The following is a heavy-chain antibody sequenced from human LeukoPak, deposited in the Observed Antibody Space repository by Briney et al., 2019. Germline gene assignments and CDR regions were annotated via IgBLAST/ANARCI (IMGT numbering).Heavy chain of an antibody. CDR1: GYTFTSYG. V-gene: IGHV1-46*01. Sequence: GASVKVSCKASGYTFTSYGISWVRQAPGQGLEWMGIINPSGGSTSYAQKFQGRVTMTRDTSTSTVYMELSSLRSEDTAVYHCARAVGKGPLYDSSGYFYGGGAFDIWGQGTMVTVSS. CDR3: ARAVGKGPLYDSSGYFYGGGAFDI. J-gene: IGHJ3*02. D-gene: IGHD3-22*01. CDR2: INPSGGST.